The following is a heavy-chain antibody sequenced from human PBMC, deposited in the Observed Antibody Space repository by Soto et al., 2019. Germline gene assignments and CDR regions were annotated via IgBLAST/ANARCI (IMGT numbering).Heavy chain of an antibody. CDR2: IYYTGST. V-gene: IGHV4-59*01. D-gene: IGHD1-7*01. J-gene: IGHJ4*02. CDR1: VGSMSCYY. CDR3: ARAPSWNYDY. Sequence: PSETLSLTCTVSVGSMSCYYWSWIRQPPGKGLEWIGYIYYTGSTNYNPSLKSRVTLSVDTSKKQFSLKLRSVTAADTAVYYCARAPSWNYDYWGQGTLVTVSS.